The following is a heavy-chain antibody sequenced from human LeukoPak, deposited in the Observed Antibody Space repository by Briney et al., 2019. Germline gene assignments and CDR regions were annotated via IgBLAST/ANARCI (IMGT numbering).Heavy chain of an antibody. D-gene: IGHD3-3*01. V-gene: IGHV1-46*02. CDR3: ARGRMITDFWRGFCDS. CDR2: INPSDGAT. J-gene: IGHJ4*02. Sequence: GASVGVSCKASGYTFNSYYMYWVRQAPGQGLEWMGIINPSDGATAYPQKFQGRVTMTRDTSTTTVYMELRSLRSEDTAVYYCARGRMITDFWRGFCDSWGQGTLVTVSS. CDR1: GYTFNSYY.